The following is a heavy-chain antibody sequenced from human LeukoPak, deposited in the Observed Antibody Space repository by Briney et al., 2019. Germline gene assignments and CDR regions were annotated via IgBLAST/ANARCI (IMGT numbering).Heavy chain of an antibody. CDR1: GFTFDDYG. CDR3: TKDSVAMVTTSDY. Sequence: GGSLRLSCAASGFTFDDYGMSWVRQAPGKGLEWVSGINWNGGIIGYADSVKGRFTTSRDNAKNSLYLQMNSLRPEDTALYYCTKDSVAMVTTSDYWGQGTLVTVSS. V-gene: IGHV3-20*04. J-gene: IGHJ4*02. CDR2: INWNGGII. D-gene: IGHD5-18*01.